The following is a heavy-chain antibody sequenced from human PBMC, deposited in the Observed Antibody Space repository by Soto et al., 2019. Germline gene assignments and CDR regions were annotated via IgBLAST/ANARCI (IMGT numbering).Heavy chain of an antibody. V-gene: IGHV1-24*01. CDR2: FDPEDGET. Sequence: ASVKVSCKVSGYTLTELSMHWVRQAPGKGLEWMGGFDPEDGETIYAQKFQGRVTMTEDTSTDTAYMELSSLRSEDTAVYYCATDFSYYDFWSGPPADNCGQGTLVTVS. CDR3: ATDFSYYDFWSGPPADN. D-gene: IGHD3-3*01. J-gene: IGHJ4*02. CDR1: GYTLTELS.